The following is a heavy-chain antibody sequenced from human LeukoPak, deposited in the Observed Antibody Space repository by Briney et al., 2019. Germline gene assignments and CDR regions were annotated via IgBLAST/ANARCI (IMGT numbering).Heavy chain of an antibody. D-gene: IGHD6-13*01. J-gene: IGHJ6*02. V-gene: IGHV1-2*02. CDR2: INPNSGGT. Sequence: ASVKVSCKASGYTFTGYYMHWVRQAPGQGLEWMGWINPNSGGTNYAQKFQGRVTMTRDTSISTAYMELSRLRSDDTAVYYCARWPRIVAAVLYYYGMDVWGQGTTVTVSS. CDR3: ARWPRIVAAVLYYYGMDV. CDR1: GYTFTGYY.